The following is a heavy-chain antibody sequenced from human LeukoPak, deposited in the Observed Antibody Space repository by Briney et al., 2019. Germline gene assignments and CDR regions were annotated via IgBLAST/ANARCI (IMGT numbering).Heavy chain of an antibody. Sequence: GESLKISCKASGYSLTSYWSGWVRQMPGKGLEYMGIIYPGDSDTKYSPSFQGQVTISADTSISTAYLQWSSLKASDTAMYYCARRSGNYVDYWGQGTLVTVSS. D-gene: IGHD1-26*01. V-gene: IGHV5-51*01. J-gene: IGHJ4*02. CDR2: IYPGDSDT. CDR3: ARRSGNYVDY. CDR1: GYSLTSYW.